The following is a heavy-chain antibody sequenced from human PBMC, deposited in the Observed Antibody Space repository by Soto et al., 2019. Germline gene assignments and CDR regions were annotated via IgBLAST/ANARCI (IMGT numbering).Heavy chain of an antibody. J-gene: IGHJ6*02. CDR1: GFTFSSYA. Sequence: EVQLLESGGGLVQPGGSLRLSCAASGFTFSSYAMSWVRQAPGKGLEWVSAISGSGGSTYYADSVKGRFTISRDNSKNTLYLQMNSLRAEDTAVYYCGVTRLRGDYYYYYYGMDVWGQGTTVTVSS. D-gene: IGHD3-16*01. V-gene: IGHV3-23*01. CDR3: GVTRLRGDYYYYYYGMDV. CDR2: ISGSGGST.